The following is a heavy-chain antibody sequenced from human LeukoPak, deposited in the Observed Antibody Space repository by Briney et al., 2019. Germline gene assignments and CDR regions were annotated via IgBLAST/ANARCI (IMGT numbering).Heavy chain of an antibody. CDR3: ARELAAAGPKNFDY. CDR2: IIPILGIA. CDR1: GGTFSSYA. D-gene: IGHD6-13*01. J-gene: IGHJ4*02. Sequence: GASVKVSCKASGGTFSSYAISWVRQAPGQGLEWMGRIIPILGIANYAQKFQGRVTITADESTSTAYMELSSLRSEDTAVYYCARELAAAGPKNFDYWGQGTLVTVSS. V-gene: IGHV1-69*04.